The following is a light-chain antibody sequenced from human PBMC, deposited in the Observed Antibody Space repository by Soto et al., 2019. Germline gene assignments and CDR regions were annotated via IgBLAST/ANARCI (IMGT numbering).Light chain of an antibody. CDR2: EVI. CDR1: SSDVGGYKF. V-gene: IGLV2-8*01. CDR3: SSYGGSNNLV. J-gene: IGLJ2*01. Sequence: QSALTQPPSASGSPGQSVTISYTGTSSDVGGYKFVSWYQQHPGKAPKLIIYEVIKRPSGVPDRFSGSKSGNTASLTVSGLQAEDEGDYYCSSYGGSNNLVFGGGTKLTVL.